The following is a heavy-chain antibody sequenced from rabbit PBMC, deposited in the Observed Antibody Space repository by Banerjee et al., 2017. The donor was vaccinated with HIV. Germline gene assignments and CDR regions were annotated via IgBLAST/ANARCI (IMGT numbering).Heavy chain of an antibody. J-gene: IGHJ6*01. D-gene: IGHD8-1*01. CDR2: IYTGDSITT. CDR1: GFSLTDYYY. Sequence: QSLEESGGDLVKPGASLTLTCTASGFSLTDYYYMCWVRQAPGKGLEWIACIYTGDSITTWYASWAKGRFTISKASSTTVTLQVTSLTAADTATYFCARDNADISIYYGMDLWGPGTLVTVS. CDR3: ARDNADISIYYGMDL. V-gene: IGHV1S40*01.